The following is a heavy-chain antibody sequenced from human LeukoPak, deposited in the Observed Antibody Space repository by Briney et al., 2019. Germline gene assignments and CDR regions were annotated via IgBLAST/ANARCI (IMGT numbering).Heavy chain of an antibody. CDR2: IRSQAYGAAT. CDR3: TRVNYYDSGSLYYGYFDY. Sequence: PGGSLRVSCSASGFNFDAYAMSWVRQAPGKGPEWVGFIRSQAYGAATNYAPFVQDRFTISRDDSRRIVRLQLDSLRTGDTAVYFCTRVNYYDSGSLYYGYFDYWGQGVLVTVSS. J-gene: IGHJ4*02. CDR1: GFNFDAYA. D-gene: IGHD3-22*01. V-gene: IGHV3-49*04.